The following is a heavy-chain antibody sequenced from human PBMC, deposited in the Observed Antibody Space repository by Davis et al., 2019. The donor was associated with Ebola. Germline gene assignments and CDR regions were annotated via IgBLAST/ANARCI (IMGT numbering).Heavy chain of an antibody. Sequence: PGGSLRLSCAASGFTFSSYSMNWVRQAPGKGLEWVAGIREDGAEKYYVDSVKGRFTISTDNTKNSLYLDMSSLRADDTAVYYCARAGYWGQGTLVTVSS. V-gene: IGHV3-7*03. CDR3: ARAGY. J-gene: IGHJ4*02. CDR2: IREDGAEK. CDR1: GFTFSSYS.